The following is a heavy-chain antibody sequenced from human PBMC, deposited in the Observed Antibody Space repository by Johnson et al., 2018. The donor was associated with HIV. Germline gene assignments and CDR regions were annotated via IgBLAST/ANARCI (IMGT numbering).Heavy chain of an antibody. CDR2: IYSGGSI. CDR3: ARVGRPWLPRVAFDI. J-gene: IGHJ3*02. D-gene: IGHD6-19*01. Sequence: VQLVESGGGLIQPGGSLRLSCAVSGFIVSSNYMSWVRQAPGKGLEWVSVIYSGGSIYYADSVKGRFTISRDNSKNTLYLQMNSLRAEDTTVYYCARVGRPWLPRVAFDIWGQVTMVTVSS. CDR1: GFIVSSNY. V-gene: IGHV3-53*01.